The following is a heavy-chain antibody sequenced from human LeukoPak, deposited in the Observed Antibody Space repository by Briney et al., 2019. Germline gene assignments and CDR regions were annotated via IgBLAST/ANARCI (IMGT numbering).Heavy chain of an antibody. CDR1: GFTFGDYA. CDR3: TRVHLYDFWSGLHYYYYYMDV. Sequence: GGSLRLSCTASGFTFGDYAMSWVRQAPGKGLEWVGFIRSKAYGGTTEYAASVKGRFTISRDDSKSIAYLQMNSLKTEDTAVYYCTRVHLYDFWSGLHYYYYYMDVWGKGTTVTVSS. D-gene: IGHD3-3*01. CDR2: IRSKAYGGTT. J-gene: IGHJ6*03. V-gene: IGHV3-49*04.